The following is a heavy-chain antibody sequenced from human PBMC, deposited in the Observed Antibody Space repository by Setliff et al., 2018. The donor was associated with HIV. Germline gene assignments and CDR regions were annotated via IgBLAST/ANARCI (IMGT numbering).Heavy chain of an antibody. CDR2: INPHSGVT. CDR3: AKDSDFGGTTNWFDP. Sequence: SCKASGYSFTGYWMHWVRQAPGQGLEWMGRINPHSGVTNYAQKFQGRVTMTRDTSIATAYMDLSRLTSDDTAVYYCAKDSDFGGTTNWFDPWGQGTLVTVS. CDR1: GYSFTGYW. V-gene: IGHV1-2*06. J-gene: IGHJ5*02. D-gene: IGHD3-10*01.